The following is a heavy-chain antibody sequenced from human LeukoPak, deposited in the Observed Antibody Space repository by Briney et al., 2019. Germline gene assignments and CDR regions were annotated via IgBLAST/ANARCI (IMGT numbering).Heavy chain of an antibody. CDR1: GDTFTSYA. CDR3: ARGRDWNYAFDY. CDR2: ISTYNGNT. V-gene: IGHV1-18*01. Sequence: ASVKVSCKASGDTFTSYAITWVRQAPGQWSEWMGVISTYNGNTNYAQKLQGRVTMTTDTSTSTAYMELRSLKSDDTAVYYCARGRDWNYAFDYWGQGTLVTVSS. J-gene: IGHJ4*02. D-gene: IGHD1-7*01.